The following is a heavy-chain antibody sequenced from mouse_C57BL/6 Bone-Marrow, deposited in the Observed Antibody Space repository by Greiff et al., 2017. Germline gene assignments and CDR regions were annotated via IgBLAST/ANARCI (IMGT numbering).Heavy chain of an antibody. J-gene: IGHJ3*01. Sequence: VQLQQPGAELVMPGASVKLSCKASGYTFTSYWMHWVKQRPGQGLEWIGEIDPSDSYTNYNQKFQGKSTLTVDKSSSTAYMQLSSLTSEDSAVYYCANLLAYWGQGTLVTVSA. V-gene: IGHV1-69*01. CDR3: ANLLAY. CDR2: IDPSDSYT. CDR1: GYTFTSYW.